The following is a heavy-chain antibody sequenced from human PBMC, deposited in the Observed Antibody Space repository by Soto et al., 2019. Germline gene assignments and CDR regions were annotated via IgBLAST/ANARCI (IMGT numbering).Heavy chain of an antibody. V-gene: IGHV1-18*01. J-gene: IGHJ5*02. CDR1: GGTFSSYT. D-gene: IGHD1-26*01. CDR3: ARGSGGSYFFRWFDP. Sequence: ASVKVSCKASGGTFSSYTISWVRQAPGQGLEWMGWISANNGNTNYAQKLQGRVTMTTDTSTSTAYMELRSLRSDDTAVYYCARGSGGSYFFRWFDPWGQGTLVTVSS. CDR2: ISANNGNT.